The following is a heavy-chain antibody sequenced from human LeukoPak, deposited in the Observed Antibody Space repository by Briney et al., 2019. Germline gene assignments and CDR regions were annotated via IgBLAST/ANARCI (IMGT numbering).Heavy chain of an antibody. CDR1: GYSFTSYW. J-gene: IGHJ5*02. D-gene: IGHD6-13*01. CDR3: AGIAAAGRSGFDP. Sequence: GESLKISCKGSGYSFTSYWIGWVRQMPGKGLEWMGIIYPGDSDTRYSPSFQGQVIISADKSISTAYLQWSSLKASDTAMYYYAGIAAAGRSGFDPWGQGTLVTVSS. V-gene: IGHV5-51*01. CDR2: IYPGDSDT.